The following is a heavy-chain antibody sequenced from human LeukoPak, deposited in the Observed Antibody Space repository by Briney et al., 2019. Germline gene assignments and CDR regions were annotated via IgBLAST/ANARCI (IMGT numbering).Heavy chain of an antibody. CDR1: GASVASYY. D-gene: IGHD2-15*01. J-gene: IGHJ3*01. CDR3: ARWCSGSGTCQNAFDV. V-gene: IGHV4-4*09. CDR2: IHHTGAT. Sequence: SETLSLTCTVSGASVASYYWNWIRQPPGKGLEWIGYIHHTGATHGDPSLKRRVTTSVDTSKNQFSLKLISVTAADTAVYYCARWCSGSGTCQNAFDVWGQGTMVSVSS.